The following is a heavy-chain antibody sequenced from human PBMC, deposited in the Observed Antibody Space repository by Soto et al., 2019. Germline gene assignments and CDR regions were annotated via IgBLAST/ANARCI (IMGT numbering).Heavy chain of an antibody. D-gene: IGHD6-6*01. CDR3: AREIGRGAAQTTYMDV. CDR1: GFTVSSNY. V-gene: IGHV3-66*01. CDR2: IYSGGST. Sequence: EVQLVESGGGLVQPGGSLRLSCAASGFTVSSNYMSWVRQAPGTGLEWVSVIYSGGSTFYADSVKGRFTISRDNSQNTVYLQMNSLRAEAAGVYYCAREIGRGAAQTTYMDVWGKGTTVTVS. J-gene: IGHJ6*03.